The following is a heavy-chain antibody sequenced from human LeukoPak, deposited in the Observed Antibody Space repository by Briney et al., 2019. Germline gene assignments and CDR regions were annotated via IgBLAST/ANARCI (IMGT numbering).Heavy chain of an antibody. CDR3: ARHRYCSGGSCYRLDY. Sequence: GESLKIFSKGAGYIFSSYAISWVRQVPGKGLEWMGILHPGDSDTRYSPSFQGQVTISADKSINTAYLQWSSLKASDTAMYDCARHRYCSGGSCYRLDYRRQGTLVTVSS. CDR2: LHPGDSDT. J-gene: IGHJ4*02. CDR1: GYIFSSYA. D-gene: IGHD2-15*01. V-gene: IGHV5-51*01.